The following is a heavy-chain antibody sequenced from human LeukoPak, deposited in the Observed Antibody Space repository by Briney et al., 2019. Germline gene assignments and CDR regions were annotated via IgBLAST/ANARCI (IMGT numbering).Heavy chain of an antibody. J-gene: IGHJ6*03. CDR2: IYYSGST. D-gene: IGHD3-3*01. Sequence: SETLSLTCTVSGGSISSHYWGWIRQPPGKGLEWIRYIYYSGSTNYNPSLKSRVTISVDTSKNQFSLKLSSVTAADTAVYYCARVYYDLWSGPTHMDVWGKGTTVTVSS. V-gene: IGHV4-59*11. CDR3: ARVYYDLWSGPTHMDV. CDR1: GGSISSHY.